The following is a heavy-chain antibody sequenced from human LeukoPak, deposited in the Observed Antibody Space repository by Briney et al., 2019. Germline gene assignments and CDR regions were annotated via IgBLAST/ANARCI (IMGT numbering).Heavy chain of an antibody. CDR3: ARDPGYCSGGSCGNFDY. V-gene: IGHV4-61*01. J-gene: IGHJ4*02. CDR2: MYYSGST. Sequence: PSETLSLTCTVSGGSVSSASNYWSWIRQPPGERLEWIGYMYYSGSTSYNPSLKSRVTISADTSKNQFSLKLSSVTAADTAVYYCARDPGYCSGGSCGNFDYWGQGTLVTVSS. D-gene: IGHD2-15*01. CDR1: GGSVSSASNY.